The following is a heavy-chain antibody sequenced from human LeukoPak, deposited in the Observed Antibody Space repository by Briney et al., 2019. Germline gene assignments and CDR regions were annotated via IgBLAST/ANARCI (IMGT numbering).Heavy chain of an antibody. CDR1: GGTFSSYA. CDR2: INPSGGST. J-gene: IGHJ4*02. Sequence: ASVKVSCKASGGTFSSYAISWVRQAPGQGLEWMGIINPSGGSTSYAQKFQGRVTMTRDTPTSTVYMELSSLRSEDTAVYYCARDPPYYDFWSGPGYYFDYWGQGTLVTVSS. CDR3: ARDPPYYDFWSGPGYYFDY. V-gene: IGHV1-46*01. D-gene: IGHD3-3*01.